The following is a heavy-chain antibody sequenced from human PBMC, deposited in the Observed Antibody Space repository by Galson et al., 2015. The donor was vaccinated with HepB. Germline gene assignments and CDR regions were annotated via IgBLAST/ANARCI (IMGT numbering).Heavy chain of an antibody. V-gene: IGHV3-23*01. CDR2: ISFNGGNT. CDR1: GFTFSNYA. D-gene: IGHD2-21*02. CDR3: ATADDFSYFDY. Sequence: SLRLSCAASGFTFSNYAMSWVRQAPGKGLEWVSGISFNGGNTYYADSVKGRFTIFRDNSKNTLYLQMNSLRAEDTAIYYCATADDFSYFDYWGQGTLVTVSS. J-gene: IGHJ4*02.